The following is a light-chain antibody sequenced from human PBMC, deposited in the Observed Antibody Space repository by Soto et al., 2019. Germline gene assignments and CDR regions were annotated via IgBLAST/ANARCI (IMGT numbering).Light chain of an antibody. CDR3: QQYHSPVQLT. Sequence: DIEMTQSPDSLAVSLGERATINCKSSQSVFHSSKELNYLAWYQQKSGQPPRVLFYWASTRQPGVPDRFSGSGSGTDFTLTINSLQAEDVATYYCQQYHSPVQLTFGGGTKVEI. CDR1: QSVFHSSKELNY. CDR2: WAS. J-gene: IGKJ4*01. V-gene: IGKV4-1*01.